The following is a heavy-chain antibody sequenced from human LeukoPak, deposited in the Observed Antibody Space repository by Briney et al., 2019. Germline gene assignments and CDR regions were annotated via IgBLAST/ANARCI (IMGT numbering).Heavy chain of an antibody. D-gene: IGHD3-10*02. CDR1: GFTFSTYW. Sequence: GGSLRLSCAASGFTFSTYWMHWVRQAPGKGLVWVSRINGEGRSTSHADSVKGRFTISTDNSKNTVYLQMNSLRAEDTALYFCANYIQRPPGMDVWGQGTMVTVSS. V-gene: IGHV3-74*01. J-gene: IGHJ6*02. CDR3: ANYIQRPPGMDV. CDR2: INGEGRST.